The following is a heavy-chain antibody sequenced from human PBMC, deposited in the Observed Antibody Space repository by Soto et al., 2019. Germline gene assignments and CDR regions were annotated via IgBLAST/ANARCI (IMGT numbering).Heavy chain of an antibody. D-gene: IGHD1-7*01. V-gene: IGHV1-69*12. Sequence: QVQLVQSGAEVKKPGSSVKVSCKASGGTFSSYAINWVRQAPGQGLEWMGGIIPIFGTANDAQKFQGRVTITADESTSTAYMELSSLRSDDTAVSYCASRITGTIYYYYGMDVWGQGTTVTVSS. J-gene: IGHJ6*02. CDR3: ASRITGTIYYYYGMDV. CDR1: GGTFSSYA. CDR2: IIPIFGTA.